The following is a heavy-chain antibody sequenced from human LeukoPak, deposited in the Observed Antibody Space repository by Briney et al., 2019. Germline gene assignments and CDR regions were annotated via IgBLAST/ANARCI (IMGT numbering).Heavy chain of an antibody. Sequence: GGSLRLSCAASGFTFNNYGMHYVRQAPGKGLEWVAVISDDGRNKKYADSVRGRFTISRDDSNNTLYLQMNSLRAEDTGVYYCAKDRETTASGTFDYWGQGTLVTVSS. CDR3: AKDRETTASGTFDY. D-gene: IGHD1-1*01. V-gene: IGHV3-30*18. CDR1: GFTFNNYG. J-gene: IGHJ4*02. CDR2: ISDDGRNK.